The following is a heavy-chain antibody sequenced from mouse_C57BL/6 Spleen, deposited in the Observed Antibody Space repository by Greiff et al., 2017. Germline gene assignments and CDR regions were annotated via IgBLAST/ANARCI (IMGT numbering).Heavy chain of an antibody. D-gene: IGHD1-1*01. V-gene: IGHV1-69*01. CDR2: IDPSDSYT. Sequence: QVQLQQSGAELVMPGASVKLSCKASGYTFTSYWMHWVKQRPGQGLEWIGEIDPSDSYTNYNQKFKGKSTLTVDKSSSTAYMQLSSLTSEDSAVYYCARRYYGSTDYFDYWGQGTTLTVSS. J-gene: IGHJ2*01. CDR3: ARRYYGSTDYFDY. CDR1: GYTFTSYW.